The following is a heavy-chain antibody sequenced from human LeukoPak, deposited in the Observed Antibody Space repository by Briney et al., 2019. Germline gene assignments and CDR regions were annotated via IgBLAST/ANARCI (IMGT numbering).Heavy chain of an antibody. D-gene: IGHD2-8*01. CDR3: AKIGVPIDY. Sequence: PGGPLRLSCAASGFTFSSYGMHWVRQAPGKGLEWVAVISYDGSNKYYADSVKGRFTISRDNSKNTLYLQMNSLRAEDTAVYYCAKIGVPIDYWGQGTLVTVSS. V-gene: IGHV3-30*18. CDR2: ISYDGSNK. CDR1: GFTFSSYG. J-gene: IGHJ4*02.